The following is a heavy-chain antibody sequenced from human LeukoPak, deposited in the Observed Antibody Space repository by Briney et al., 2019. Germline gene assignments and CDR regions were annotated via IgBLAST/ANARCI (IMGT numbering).Heavy chain of an antibody. D-gene: IGHD6-13*01. Sequence: ASVKVSCKASGGTFSSYAISWVRQAPGQGLEWMGGIIPIFGTANYAQKFQGRVTITADKSTSTAYMELSSLRSEDTAVYYCARGSQPYSSSWRLFDYWGQGTLVAVSS. CDR1: GGTFSSYA. CDR3: ARGSQPYSSSWRLFDY. CDR2: IIPIFGTA. V-gene: IGHV1-69*06. J-gene: IGHJ4*02.